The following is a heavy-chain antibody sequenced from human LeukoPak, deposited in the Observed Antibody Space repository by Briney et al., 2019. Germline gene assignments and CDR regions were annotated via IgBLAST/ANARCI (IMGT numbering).Heavy chain of an antibody. Sequence: GGSLRLSFAASGFTFSDYNMNWVRQAPGQGLEWLSHIGGRTSTTYYADSVKGRFTISRDNAKNSLYLQMNGLSDEDTAVYYCARDRVYYMDVWGKGTTVTVSS. V-gene: IGHV3-48*02. J-gene: IGHJ6*03. CDR1: GFTFSDYN. CDR3: ARDRVYYMDV. CDR2: IGGRTSTT.